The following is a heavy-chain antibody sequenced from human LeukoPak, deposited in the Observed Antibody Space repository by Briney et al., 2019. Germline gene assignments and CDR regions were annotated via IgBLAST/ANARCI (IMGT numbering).Heavy chain of an antibody. D-gene: IGHD1-1*01. CDR2: IKQDGSEK. Sequence: GGSLRVSCAASGFTFSSYLLSWVRQAPGKGLEGVANIKQDGSEKYYVDSVKVRFTISRDNAKNSLYLQMNSLRAEDTAVYYCARVRDGNDYWGQGTLVTVSS. CDR3: ARVRDGNDY. V-gene: IGHV3-7*01. CDR1: GFTFSSYL. J-gene: IGHJ4*02.